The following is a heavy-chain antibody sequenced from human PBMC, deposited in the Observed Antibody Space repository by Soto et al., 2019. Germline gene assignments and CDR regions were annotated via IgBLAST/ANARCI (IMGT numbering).Heavy chain of an antibody. D-gene: IGHD3-22*01. J-gene: IGHJ3*02. Sequence: EVQLVETGGGLIQPGGSLRLSCAASGFTVSSNYMSWVRQAPGKGLEWVSVIYSGGSTYYADSVKGRFTISRDNSKNTLDLQMNSLRAEDTAVYYCARAPTYYYDSSGRGDAFDIWGQGTMVTVSS. CDR2: IYSGGST. V-gene: IGHV3-53*02. CDR3: ARAPTYYYDSSGRGDAFDI. CDR1: GFTVSSNY.